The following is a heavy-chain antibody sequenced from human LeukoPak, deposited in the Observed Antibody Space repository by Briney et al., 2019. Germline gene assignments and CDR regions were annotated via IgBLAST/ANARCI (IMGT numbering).Heavy chain of an antibody. D-gene: IGHD5-12*01. Sequence: SETLSLTCTVSGDSISNYYWSWIRQPAGKGLEWIGRIYTSGSTNYNPSLKSRVTMSVDTSKNQFSLKLSSVTAADTAVYYCARAPGYSGYDYVPTVVTPGVGAFDIWGQGTMVTVSS. CDR3: ARAPGYSGYDYVPTVVTPGVGAFDI. CDR2: IYTSGST. CDR1: GDSISNYY. V-gene: IGHV4-4*07. J-gene: IGHJ3*02.